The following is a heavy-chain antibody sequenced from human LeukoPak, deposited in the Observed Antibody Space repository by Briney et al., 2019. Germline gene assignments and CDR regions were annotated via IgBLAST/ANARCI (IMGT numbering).Heavy chain of an antibody. D-gene: IGHD3-3*01. V-gene: IGHV4-30-2*01. Sequence: SETLSLTCTVSGGSISGGGYYWSWIRQPPGKGLEWIGYIYDSGSTYYNPSLKSRVTISVDRSKNQFSLKLSSVTAADTAVYYCARDITIFGVVRGDYYMDVWGKGTTVTVSS. CDR1: GGSISGGGYY. CDR2: IYDSGST. J-gene: IGHJ6*03. CDR3: ARDITIFGVVRGDYYMDV.